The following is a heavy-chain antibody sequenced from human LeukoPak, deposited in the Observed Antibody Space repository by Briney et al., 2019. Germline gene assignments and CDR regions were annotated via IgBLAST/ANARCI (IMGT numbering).Heavy chain of an antibody. V-gene: IGHV3-64*01. CDR2: FSSNGGST. Sequence: GGPLRLSWAAAGFTSSSYAMHWVRQAPGKGLEYVSAFSSNGGSTYYANSVKGRFTNSRDNSKTTLYLQMGSLRAEDMAVYYCARDSHYCGGDCYSLGYFDYWGQGTLVTVSS. J-gene: IGHJ4*02. D-gene: IGHD2-21*02. CDR1: GFTSSSYA. CDR3: ARDSHYCGGDCYSLGYFDY.